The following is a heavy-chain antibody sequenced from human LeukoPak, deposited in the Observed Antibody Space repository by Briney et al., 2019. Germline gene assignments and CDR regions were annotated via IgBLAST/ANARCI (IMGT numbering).Heavy chain of an antibody. J-gene: IGHJ4*02. Sequence: GGSLRLSCAASGFSFSSDSMNWVRQAPGKGLEWISYINRDSGIKYYADSVRGRLTISRDNAKNSLYLQMNSLRAEDTAVYYCAKDVVVVPAAIIGSYFDYWGQGTLVTVSS. CDR1: GFSFSSDS. CDR3: AKDVVVVPAAIIGSYFDY. V-gene: IGHV3-48*04. D-gene: IGHD2-2*01. CDR2: INRDSGIK.